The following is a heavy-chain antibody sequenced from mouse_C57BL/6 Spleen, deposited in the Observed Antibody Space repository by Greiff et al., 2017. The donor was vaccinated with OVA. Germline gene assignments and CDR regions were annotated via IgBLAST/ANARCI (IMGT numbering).Heavy chain of an antibody. V-gene: IGHV1-69*01. Sequence: QVQLQQSGAELVMPGASVKLSCKASGYTFTSYWMHWVKQRPGQGLEWIGEIDPSDSYTNYNQKFKGKSTLTVDKSSSTAYMQLSSLTSEDSAVYYCARWLPYYYAMDYWGQGTSVTVSS. CDR3: ARWLPYYYAMDY. CDR2: IDPSDSYT. CDR1: GYTFTSYW. D-gene: IGHD2-2*01. J-gene: IGHJ4*01.